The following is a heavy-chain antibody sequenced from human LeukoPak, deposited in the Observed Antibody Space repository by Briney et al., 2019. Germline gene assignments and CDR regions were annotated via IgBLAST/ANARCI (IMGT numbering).Heavy chain of an antibody. Sequence: GESLRLSCEASGFSFSYYNMNWVRQAPGKGLEWISYISSSSSTIYYADSVKGRFTISRDNAKNTLYLQMNSLRPEDTAVYYCAKVRVGTAHFDYWGQGTLVTVSS. V-gene: IGHV3-48*04. CDR2: ISSSSSTI. D-gene: IGHD2-15*01. CDR1: GFSFSYYN. J-gene: IGHJ4*02. CDR3: AKVRVGTAHFDY.